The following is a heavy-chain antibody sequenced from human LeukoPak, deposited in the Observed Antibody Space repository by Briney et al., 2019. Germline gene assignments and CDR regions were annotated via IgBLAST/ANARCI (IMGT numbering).Heavy chain of an antibody. CDR1: GFTFSSSA. CDR3: VKRTGLYFDY. D-gene: IGHD1-1*01. CDR2: ISSNGGST. Sequence: GGSLRLSCSASGFTFSSSAIHWVRQAPGKGLEYVSGISSNGGSTYNADSVKGRFTISRDNSKNTVYLQMSSLRPEDTALYYCVKRTGLYFDYWGQGTLVSVSS. V-gene: IGHV3-64D*09. J-gene: IGHJ4*02.